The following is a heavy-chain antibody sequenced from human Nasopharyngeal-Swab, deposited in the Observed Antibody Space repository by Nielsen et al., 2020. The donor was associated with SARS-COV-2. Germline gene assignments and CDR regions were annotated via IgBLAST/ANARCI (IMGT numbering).Heavy chain of an antibody. J-gene: IGHJ4*02. CDR3: ARQHQLLGDY. CDR1: GGSISSSSYY. V-gene: IGHV4-39*01. D-gene: IGHD2-2*01. CDR2: IYYSGST. Sequence: SETLSLTCTVSGGSISSSSYYWGWIRQPPGKGLEWIGSIYYSGSTYYNPSLKSRVTISVDTSKYQFSLKLSSVTAADTAVYYCARQHQLLGDYWGQGTLVTVSS.